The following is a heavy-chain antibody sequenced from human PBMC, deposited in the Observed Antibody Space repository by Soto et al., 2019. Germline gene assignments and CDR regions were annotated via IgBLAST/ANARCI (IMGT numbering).Heavy chain of an antibody. D-gene: IGHD5-12*01. V-gene: IGHV1-8*01. CDR2: MNPNSGNT. CDR3: ARAGVEMATIQDY. J-gene: IGHJ4*02. CDR1: GYTFTSYD. Sequence: ASVKVSCKASGYTFTSYDINWVRQATGQGLEWMGWMNPNSGNTGYAQKFQGRVTMTRNTSISTAYMELSSLRSEDTAVDYCARAGVEMATIQDYWGQGTLVTVSS.